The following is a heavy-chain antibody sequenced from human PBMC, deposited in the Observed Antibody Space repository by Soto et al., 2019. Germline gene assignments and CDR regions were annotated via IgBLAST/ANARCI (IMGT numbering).Heavy chain of an antibody. Sequence: ASVKVSCKASGYTFTSYGISWVRQAPGQGLEWMGWISAYNGNTNYTQKLQGRVTMTTDTSTKTAYMELRSLRSDDTAVYYCARALVVVPAALLIGEYYYYYGMDVWGQGTTVTVSS. J-gene: IGHJ6*02. V-gene: IGHV1-18*01. CDR3: ARALVVVPAALLIGEYYYYYGMDV. CDR2: ISAYNGNT. D-gene: IGHD2-2*01. CDR1: GYTFTSYG.